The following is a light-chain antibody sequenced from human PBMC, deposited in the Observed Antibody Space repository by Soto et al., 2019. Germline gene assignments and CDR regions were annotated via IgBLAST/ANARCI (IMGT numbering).Light chain of an antibody. V-gene: IGKV3-15*01. CDR3: QQYNNWPRT. CDR1: QSVSSN. J-gene: IGKJ1*01. Sequence: EIVMTQSLATLSVSPGERATLSCRASQSVSSNLAWYQQKPGQAPRLLIYGASTRATGIPARFSGSGSGTEFTLTISSLQSEDFAVYYCQQYNNWPRTFGQGTKVEI. CDR2: GAS.